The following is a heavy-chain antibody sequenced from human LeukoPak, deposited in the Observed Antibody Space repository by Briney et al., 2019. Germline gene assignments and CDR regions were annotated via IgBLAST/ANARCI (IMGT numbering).Heavy chain of an antibody. CDR1: GGSISSGGYY. Sequence: SETLSLTCTVSGGSISSGGYYWSWIRQHPGEGLAWIGYIYYSGSTYYNPSLKGRVTISVDTSKNQFSLKLSSVTAADTAVYYGASGRGHGINFDYWGQGTLVSVSS. CDR3: ASGRGHGINFDY. CDR2: IYYSGST. J-gene: IGHJ4*02. D-gene: IGHD2-21*01. V-gene: IGHV4-31*03.